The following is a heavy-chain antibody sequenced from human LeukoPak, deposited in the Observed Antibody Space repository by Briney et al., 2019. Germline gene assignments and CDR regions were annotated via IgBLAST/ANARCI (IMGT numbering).Heavy chain of an antibody. CDR2: ISGGSSST. Sequence: GGSLRLSCAASGFTFSNYAMSWVRQATGKGLEWVSAISGGSSSTYYADSVKGRFTISRDKSKNTLSLQLNSLRAEDTALYYCAKDRRSMVVTPSWAFDIWGQGTLVTVSS. J-gene: IGHJ3*02. CDR3: AKDRRSMVVTPSWAFDI. CDR1: GFTFSNYA. V-gene: IGHV3-23*01. D-gene: IGHD4-23*01.